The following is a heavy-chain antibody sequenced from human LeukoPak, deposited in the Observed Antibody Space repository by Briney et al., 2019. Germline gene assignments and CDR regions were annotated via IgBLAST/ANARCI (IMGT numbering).Heavy chain of an antibody. CDR1: GGSISSYY. V-gene: IGHV4-59*01. J-gene: IGHJ4*02. CDR3: ARLGPLRYYDFWSGQPPYYFDY. D-gene: IGHD3-3*01. Sequence: PSETLSLTCTVSGGSISSYYCSWIRQPPRKGLEWIGDIYYSGSTNYNPSLKSRVTISVDTYKTQFSLKLRSVTAADTDVYYCARLGPLRYYDFWSGQPPYYFDYWGQGTLVTVSS. CDR2: IYYSGST.